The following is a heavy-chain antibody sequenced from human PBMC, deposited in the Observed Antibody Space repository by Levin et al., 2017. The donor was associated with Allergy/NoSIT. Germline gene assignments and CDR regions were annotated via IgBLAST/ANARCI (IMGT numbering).Heavy chain of an antibody. J-gene: IGHJ4*02. D-gene: IGHD3-22*01. V-gene: IGHV3-15*01. CDR2: IKSKTDGGTT. CDR1: GFTFSNAW. Sequence: GWSLRLSCAASGFTFSNAWMSWVRQAPGKGLEWVGRIKSKTDGGTTDYAAPVKGRFTISRDDSKNTLYLQMNSLKTEDTAVYYCTTFYYDSSGYYFDYWGQGTLVTVSS. CDR3: TTFYYDSSGYYFDY.